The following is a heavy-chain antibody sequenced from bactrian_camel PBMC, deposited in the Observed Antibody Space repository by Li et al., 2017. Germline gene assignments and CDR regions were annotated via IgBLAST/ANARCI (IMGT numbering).Heavy chain of an antibody. CDR2: IDTTGGT. Sequence: HVQLVESGGGSVKAGGSLTLTCVASGYTYNRYCMGWFRLGPGKEREGVAAIDTTGGTSYADSVKGRFTISQDNVNKTVTLQMNSLKPEDTAMYYCAARSSTSPCYYSDTDAIGSPLLFDYWGQGTQVTVS. V-gene: IGHV3S26*01. J-gene: IGHJ4*01. CDR3: AARSSTSPCYYSDTDAIGSPLLFDY. CDR1: GYTYNRYC. D-gene: IGHD4*01.